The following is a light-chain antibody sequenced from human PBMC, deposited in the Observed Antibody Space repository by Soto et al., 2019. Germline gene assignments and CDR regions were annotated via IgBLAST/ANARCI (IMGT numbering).Light chain of an antibody. CDR1: QSVSSY. J-gene: IGKJ4*01. CDR2: DAS. CDR3: QQRSNWPPLT. V-gene: IGKV3-11*01. Sequence: EIVLTQSPATLSLSPGERATLSCRASQSVSSYLAWYQQKPGQAPRLLIYDASNRATGIPARFSGSGSGTDFTLNISRLGPEDFAVYYCQQRSNWPPLTFGGGTKVEIK.